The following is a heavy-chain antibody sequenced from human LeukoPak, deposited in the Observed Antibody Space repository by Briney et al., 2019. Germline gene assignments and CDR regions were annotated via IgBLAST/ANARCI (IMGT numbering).Heavy chain of an antibody. CDR1: GFTFSSYS. CDR2: IDIISSEI. D-gene: IGHD3-10*01. CDR3: ARDRAYAFDN. V-gene: IGHV3-48*02. J-gene: IGHJ3*02. Sequence: GGSLRLSCAASGFTFSSYSMNWVRQAPGKGLEWVSYIDIISSEIYYGDSVKGRFTISTDNAKNSVYLQMNSLRDEDTAVYYCARDRAYAFDNWGQGTMVTVSS.